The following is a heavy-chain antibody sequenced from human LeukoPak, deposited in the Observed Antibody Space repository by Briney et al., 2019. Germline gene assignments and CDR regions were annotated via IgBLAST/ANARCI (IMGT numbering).Heavy chain of an antibody. CDR1: GGSISSGGYY. CDR3: ARGRTNQDY. V-gene: IGHV4-31*03. CDR2: IYNSGST. J-gene: IGHJ4*02. Sequence: SQNLSLTCTVSGGSISSGGYYWSWIRQHPGKGLEWIGYIYNSGSTYYNPSLKSRVTMSVDTSKNQFSLQLSSVTAADTAVYYCARGRTNQDYWGQGTLVTVSS.